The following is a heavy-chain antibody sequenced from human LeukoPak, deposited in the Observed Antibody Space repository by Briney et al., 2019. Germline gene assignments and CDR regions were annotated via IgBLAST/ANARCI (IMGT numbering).Heavy chain of an antibody. D-gene: IGHD2-2*01. CDR1: GFTFSSYS. CDR3: ARDKVGCSSTSCYGGTGLGY. J-gene: IGHJ4*02. Sequence: GGSLRLSCAASGFTFSSYSMNWVRQAPGKGLEWVSSISSSSSYIYYADSVKGRFTISRDNAKNSLYLQMNSLRAEDTAVYYCARDKVGCSSTSCYGGTGLGYWGQGTLVTVSS. CDR2: ISSSSSYI. V-gene: IGHV3-21*01.